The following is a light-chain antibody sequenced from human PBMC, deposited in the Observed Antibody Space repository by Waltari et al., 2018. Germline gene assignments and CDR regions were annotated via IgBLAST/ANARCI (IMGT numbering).Light chain of an antibody. CDR3: CSYAGSSTWV. Sequence: QSALTQPASVSGSPGQSITISCTGTSSDVGSYNLVSWYQQHPGKAPKLMIYEGSKRPSGVSIRFSGSKSGNTASLTTSGLQAEDEVDYYCCSYAGSSTWVFGGGTKLTVL. V-gene: IGLV2-23*01. CDR1: SSDVGSYNL. J-gene: IGLJ3*02. CDR2: EGS.